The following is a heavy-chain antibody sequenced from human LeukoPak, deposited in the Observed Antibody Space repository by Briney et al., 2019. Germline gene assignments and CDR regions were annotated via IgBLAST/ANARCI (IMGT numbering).Heavy chain of an antibody. CDR1: GFTLTNYE. J-gene: IGHJ4*02. Sequence: PGGSLRLSCAASGFTLTNYEMNWVRQAPGKGLEWVSYISSSGNTRYYTDSVKGRFTVSRDNAKNSLDLQMSSLRAEDTAVYYCARGFSSFDYWGQGTLVTVSS. CDR2: ISSSGNTR. CDR3: ARGFSSFDY. V-gene: IGHV3-48*03.